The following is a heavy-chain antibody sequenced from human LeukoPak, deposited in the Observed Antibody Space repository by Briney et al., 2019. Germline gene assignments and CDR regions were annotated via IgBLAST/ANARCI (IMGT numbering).Heavy chain of an antibody. Sequence: KPSETLSLTCTVSGGSISSSTYYWAWIRQPPGKGLEWIGSIHYSGSTYYNPSLKSRVTISVDTSKNQFSLKLSSVTAADTAVYYCARGDFWSGQQLDYWGQGTLVTVSS. J-gene: IGHJ4*02. D-gene: IGHD3-3*01. CDR1: GGSISSSTYY. V-gene: IGHV4-39*01. CDR2: IHYSGST. CDR3: ARGDFWSGQQLDY.